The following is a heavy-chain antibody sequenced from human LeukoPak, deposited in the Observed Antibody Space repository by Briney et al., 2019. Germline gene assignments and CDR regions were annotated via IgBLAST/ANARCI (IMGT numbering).Heavy chain of an antibody. D-gene: IGHD3-22*01. Sequence: PSETLSLTCTVSGGSISSYYWSWIRQPPGKGLEWIGYIYYSGSTNYNPSLKSRVTISVDTSKNQFSLKLSSVTAADTAVYYCARLDDSSGLVVDYWGQGTLVTVYS. CDR2: IYYSGST. J-gene: IGHJ4*02. V-gene: IGHV4-59*08. CDR1: GGSISSYY. CDR3: ARLDDSSGLVVDY.